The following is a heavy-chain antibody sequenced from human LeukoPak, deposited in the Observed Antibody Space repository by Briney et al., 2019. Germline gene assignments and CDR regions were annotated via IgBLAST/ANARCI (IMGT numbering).Heavy chain of an antibody. CDR2: IYFNDDR. CDR1: GFSLTTTGVG. CDR3: AHRRGLWDYGGHSFDS. J-gene: IGHJ4*02. Sequence: SALTLANPTQAFTLTCNFTGFSLTTTGVGMDWIRQLPGKALEWYTSIYFNDDRRYSSSLRSRLTITKHTSKNQVVLTLANMDPGDTATYYCAHRRGLWDYGGHSFDSWGQGTLVTVSS. V-gene: IGHV2-5*01. D-gene: IGHD4/OR15-4a*01.